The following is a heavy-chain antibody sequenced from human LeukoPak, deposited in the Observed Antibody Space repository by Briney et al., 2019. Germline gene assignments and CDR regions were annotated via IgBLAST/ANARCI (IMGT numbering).Heavy chain of an antibody. CDR3: ARARHGGARYWYFDL. Sequence: SETLSLTCTVSGGSISSYYWSWIRQPPGKGLEWIGYIYYSGSTNYNPSLKSRVTISVDTSKNQFSLKLSSATAADTAVYYCARARHGGARYWYFDLWGRGTLVTVSS. V-gene: IGHV4-59*01. CDR1: GGSISSYY. CDR2: IYYSGST. J-gene: IGHJ2*01. D-gene: IGHD2-21*01.